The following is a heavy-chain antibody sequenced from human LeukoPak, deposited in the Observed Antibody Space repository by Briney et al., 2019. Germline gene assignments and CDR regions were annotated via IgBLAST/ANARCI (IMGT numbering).Heavy chain of an antibody. CDR3: ARISGWYDHAFDI. CDR2: ISSSGSTI. V-gene: IGHV3-48*03. CDR1: GFTFSSYE. Sequence: GGSLRLSCAASGFTFSSYEMNWVRQAPGKGLEWVSYISSSGSTIYYADSVKGRFTISRDNAKNSLYLQMNSLRAEDTAVYYCARISGWYDHAFDIWGQGTMVTVSS. D-gene: IGHD6-19*01. J-gene: IGHJ3*02.